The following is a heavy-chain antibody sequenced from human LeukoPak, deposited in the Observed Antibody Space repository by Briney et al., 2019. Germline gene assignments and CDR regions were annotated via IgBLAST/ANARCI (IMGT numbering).Heavy chain of an antibody. CDR3: VTMIESFDY. D-gene: IGHD3-22*01. V-gene: IGHV3-33*01. CDR1: GFTFSSYG. Sequence: GGSLRLSCAASGFTFSSYGMHWVRQAPGKGLEWVAVIWYDGSNKYYADSVKGRFTISRDNSKNTLYLQMNSLRGEDTAVYYCVTMIESFDYWGQGTLVTVSS. CDR2: IWYDGSNK. J-gene: IGHJ4*02.